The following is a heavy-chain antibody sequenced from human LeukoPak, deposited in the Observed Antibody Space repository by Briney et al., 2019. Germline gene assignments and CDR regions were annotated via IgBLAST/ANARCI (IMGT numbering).Heavy chain of an antibody. J-gene: IGHJ4*02. Sequence: GGSLRLSCAASGFTVSSNYMSWVRQPPGKGLKWVAVISYDGSNKYYADSVKGRFTISRDNSKNTLYLQMNSLRPEDTAVYYCARGWDRDCTSTSCYIAYNWGQGTLVSVSS. CDR1: GFTVSSNY. D-gene: IGHD2-2*02. V-gene: IGHV3-30-3*01. CDR3: ARGWDRDCTSTSCYIAYN. CDR2: ISYDGSNK.